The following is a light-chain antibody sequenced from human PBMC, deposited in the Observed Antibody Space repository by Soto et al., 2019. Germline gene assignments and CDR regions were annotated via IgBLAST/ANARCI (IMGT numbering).Light chain of an antibody. CDR2: GAS. J-gene: IGKJ1*01. V-gene: IGKV3-15*01. Sequence: EVVMTQSPATLSVSPGERVTLSCRASQSINAHLAWYQQKPGQAPRLLIHGASTRATGIPARFSGSGFGTEFILNISRLQSEDFAGYYCQQYNTWLWTFGQGTKVEIQ. CDR1: QSINAH. CDR3: QQYNTWLWT.